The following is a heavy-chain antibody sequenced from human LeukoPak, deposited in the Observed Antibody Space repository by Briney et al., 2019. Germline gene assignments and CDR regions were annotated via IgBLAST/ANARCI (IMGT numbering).Heavy chain of an antibody. V-gene: IGHV4-59*01. CDR3: ARGDIAVVPAAPGYYGMDV. CDR2: IYYSGST. D-gene: IGHD2-2*01. J-gene: IGHJ6*02. Sequence: SETLSLTCTVSGGSISSYYWSWIRQPPGKGLEWIGYIYYSGSTNYNPSLKSRVTISVDTSKNQFSLKLSSVTAADTAVYYCARGDIAVVPAAPGYYGMDVWGQGTTVTVSS. CDR1: GGSISSYY.